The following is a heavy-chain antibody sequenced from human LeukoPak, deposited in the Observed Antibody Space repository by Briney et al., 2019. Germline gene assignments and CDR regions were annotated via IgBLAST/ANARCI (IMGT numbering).Heavy chain of an antibody. Sequence: GGSLRLSCAASGFTVSSNYMSWVRQAPGEGLESVSVIYSGGSTYYADSVKGRFAISRDNSKNTLYLQMNSLRAEDTAVYYCARDSNGTRDYYYGMDVWGQGTTVTVSS. CDR1: GFTVSSNY. CDR3: ARDSNGTRDYYYGMDV. D-gene: IGHD1-1*01. J-gene: IGHJ6*02. V-gene: IGHV3-66*01. CDR2: IYSGGST.